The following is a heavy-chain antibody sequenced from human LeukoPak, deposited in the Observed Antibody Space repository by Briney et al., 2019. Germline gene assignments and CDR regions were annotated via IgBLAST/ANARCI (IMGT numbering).Heavy chain of an antibody. CDR2: IYYSGST. V-gene: IGHV4-59*01. J-gene: IGHJ6*03. CDR3: AGGPMNYDFWSGYYRPYYYYYYMDV. D-gene: IGHD3-3*01. CDR1: GGSISSYY. Sequence: SETLSLTCTVSGGSISSYYWSRIRQPPGKGLEWIGYIYYSGSTNYNPSLKSRVTISVDTSKNQFSLKLSSVTAADTAVYYCAGGPMNYDFWSGYYRPYYYYYYMDVWGKGTTVTVSS.